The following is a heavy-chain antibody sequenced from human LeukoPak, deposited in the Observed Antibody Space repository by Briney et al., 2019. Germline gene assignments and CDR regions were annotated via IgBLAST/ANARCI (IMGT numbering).Heavy chain of an antibody. D-gene: IGHD3-9*01. CDR3: AKDYDILTGSNYYYYYMDV. CDR1: GFSFSGYA. J-gene: IGHJ6*03. V-gene: IGHV3-30*04. Sequence: PGGSLRLSCAASGFSFSGYAIHWVRQAPGKGLEWVASISYNGRNKYYADSVKGRFTISRDNSKNTLYLQMNSLRAEDTAVYYCAKDYDILTGSNYYYYYMDVWGKGTTVTVSS. CDR2: ISYNGRNK.